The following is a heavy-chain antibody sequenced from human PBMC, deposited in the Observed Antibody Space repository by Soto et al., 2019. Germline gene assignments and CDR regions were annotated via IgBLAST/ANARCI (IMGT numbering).Heavy chain of an antibody. Sequence: QVQLVQSGAEVKKPGSSVKVSCKASVGTFSSYAISWVRQAPGQGLEWMGGIIPIFGTANYAQKFQGRVTITADESTSTAYMELSSLRSEDTAAYYCARVEMRRWLHSTFDYCGQGTLVTVSS. D-gene: IGHD5-12*01. J-gene: IGHJ4*02. CDR3: ARVEMRRWLHSTFDY. V-gene: IGHV1-69*01. CDR2: IIPIFGTA. CDR1: VGTFSSYA.